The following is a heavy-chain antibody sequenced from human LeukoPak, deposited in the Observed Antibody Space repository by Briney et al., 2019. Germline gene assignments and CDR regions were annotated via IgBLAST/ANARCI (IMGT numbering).Heavy chain of an antibody. V-gene: IGHV3-7*01. Sequence: GGSLRLSCAASRFTFSSYWMSWVRQAPGKGLEWVGNIKQDGSEKYYVDSVKGRFTISRDNAKNSLYLQMNSLRAEDTAVYYCARGGSGSYSDAFDIWGQGTMVTVSS. J-gene: IGHJ3*02. CDR2: IKQDGSEK. D-gene: IGHD1-26*01. CDR1: RFTFSSYW. CDR3: ARGGSGSYSDAFDI.